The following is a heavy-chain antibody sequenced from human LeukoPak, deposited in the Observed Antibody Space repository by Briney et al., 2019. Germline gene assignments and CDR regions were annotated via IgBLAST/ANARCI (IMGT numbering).Heavy chain of an antibody. D-gene: IGHD1-1*01. Sequence: PGGSLRLSCDASGFTFRSYAMTWVRQAPGKGLEWVAVSDDGSQRNFADSVKGRFTISRDSSKNTLYLQMDSLRADDTAVYYCARAMEKNFDYWGQGALVTVSS. CDR2: SDDGSQR. J-gene: IGHJ4*02. V-gene: IGHV3-30*03. CDR3: ARAMEKNFDY. CDR1: GFTFRSYA.